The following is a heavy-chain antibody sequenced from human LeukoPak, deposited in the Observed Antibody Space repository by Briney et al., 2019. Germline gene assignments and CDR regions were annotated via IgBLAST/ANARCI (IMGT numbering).Heavy chain of an antibody. CDR2: TIPIFGTA. Sequence: ASVKVSCKASGGTFSSYAISWVRQAPGQGLEWMGGTIPIFGTANYAQKFQGRVTITTDESTSTAYMELSSLRSEDTAVYYCARSIAAAVFSADYWGQGTLVTVSS. J-gene: IGHJ4*02. D-gene: IGHD6-13*01. CDR1: GGTFSSYA. V-gene: IGHV1-69*05. CDR3: ARSIAAAVFSADY.